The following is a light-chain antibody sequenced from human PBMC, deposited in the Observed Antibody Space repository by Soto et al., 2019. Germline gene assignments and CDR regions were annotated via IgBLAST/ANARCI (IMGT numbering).Light chain of an antibody. Sequence: EIVLTQSPGTLSLSPGERATLPGGAGQSVSSSYLAWYQQKPGQAPRLLIYGASSRATGIPDRFSGSGSGTDFTLTISRLEPEDFAVYYCQQYGSSSITFGQGTRLEIK. CDR2: GAS. CDR1: QSVSSSY. CDR3: QQYGSSSIT. J-gene: IGKJ5*01. V-gene: IGKV3-20*01.